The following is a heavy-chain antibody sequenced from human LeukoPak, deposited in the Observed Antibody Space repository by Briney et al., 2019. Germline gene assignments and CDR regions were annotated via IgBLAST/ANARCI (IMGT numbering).Heavy chain of an antibody. CDR3: ARRGGYSSGWSIDY. CDR1: GGSFSGYY. Sequence: PSETLSLTCAVYGGSFSGYYWSWIRQPPGKGLEWIGEINHSGSTNYNPSLKSRVTISVDTSKNQFSLKLSSVTAADTAVYYCARRGGYSSGWSIDYWGQGTLVTVSS. CDR2: INHSGST. V-gene: IGHV4-34*01. J-gene: IGHJ4*02. D-gene: IGHD6-19*01.